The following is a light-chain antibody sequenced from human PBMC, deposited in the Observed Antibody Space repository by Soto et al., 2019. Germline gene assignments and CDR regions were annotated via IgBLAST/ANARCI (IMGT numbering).Light chain of an antibody. V-gene: IGKV1-39*01. CDR3: QQCWGTPYS. J-gene: IGKJ4*01. CDR2: GAS. Sequence: DIQMTQSPSSLSASVGDRVTITCRASQNIRNFLNWYQQKPGKAPSLLIAGASRLQSGVPSRFSGSGSGTDFTLTIVSLQPVDFASYYCQQCWGTPYSFGEGTKVEIK. CDR1: QNIRNF.